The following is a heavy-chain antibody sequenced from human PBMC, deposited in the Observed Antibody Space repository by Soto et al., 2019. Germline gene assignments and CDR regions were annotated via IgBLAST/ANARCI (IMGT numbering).Heavy chain of an antibody. CDR3: ASKYCSGGSCYYDAFDI. CDR1: GGSISSYT. Sequence: SVNGACKAAGGSISSYTISWLRQATRQGLEWMGRIIPILGIANYAQKFQGRVTITADKSTSTAYMELSSLRSEDTAVYYCASKYCSGGSCYYDAFDIWGQGTMATVSS. D-gene: IGHD2-15*01. V-gene: IGHV1-69*02. CDR2: IIPILGIA. J-gene: IGHJ3*02.